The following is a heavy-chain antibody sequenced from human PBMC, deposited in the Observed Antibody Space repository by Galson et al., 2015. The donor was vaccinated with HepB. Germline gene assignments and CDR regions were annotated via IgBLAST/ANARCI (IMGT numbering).Heavy chain of an antibody. CDR1: GFTFSSFA. Sequence: SLRLSCAASGFTFSSFAMTWVRQAPGKGLEWVSGISDSGVNTYYAESVKGRFTISRDNSKNTLYLQMNSLRLDDTAVYYCARGVVVQGYWGQGALVTVSS. CDR3: ARGVVVQGY. J-gene: IGHJ4*02. V-gene: IGHV3-23*01. D-gene: IGHD2-15*01. CDR2: ISDSGVNT.